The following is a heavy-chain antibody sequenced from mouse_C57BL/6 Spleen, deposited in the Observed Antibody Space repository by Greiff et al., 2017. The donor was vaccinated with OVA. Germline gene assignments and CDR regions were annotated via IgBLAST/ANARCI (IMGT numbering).Heavy chain of an antibody. CDR2: IYPRSGNT. J-gene: IGHJ2*01. CDR3: ARGDYYGSPY. V-gene: IGHV1-81*01. CDR1: GYTFTSYG. D-gene: IGHD1-1*01. Sequence: QVQLQQSGAELARPGASVKLSCKASGYTFTSYGISWVKQRTGQGLEWIGEIYPRSGNTYYNEKFKGKATLTADKSSSTAYMELRSLTSDDSAVYFCARGDYYGSPYWGQGTTLTVSS.